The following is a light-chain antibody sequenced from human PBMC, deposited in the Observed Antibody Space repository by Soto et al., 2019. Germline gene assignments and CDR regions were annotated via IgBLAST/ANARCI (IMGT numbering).Light chain of an antibody. Sequence: QSVLTQPASVSGSPGQSITISCTGTSSDVGGYNYVSWYQQHPGKAPKLMIYDVSNRPSGVSNRFSGSKSGNTASLTISGFKAENEADYYCSSYTSSSTLYVFGPGTKVPVL. CDR1: SSDVGGYNY. CDR3: SSYTSSSTLYV. J-gene: IGLJ1*01. V-gene: IGLV2-14*01. CDR2: DVS.